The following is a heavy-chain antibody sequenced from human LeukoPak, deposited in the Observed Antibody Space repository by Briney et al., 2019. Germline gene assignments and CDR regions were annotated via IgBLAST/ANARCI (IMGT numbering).Heavy chain of an antibody. CDR1: GGSINNFY. CDR2: IYYTGST. Sequence: PSETLSLTCTVSGGSINNFYWYWVRQPPGKGLEWIGYIYYTGSTNYNPSLKSRVTMSVDTSKNLVSLRLTYLTAADTAVYYCARVGGSGSSFDYWGQGTQVTVSS. CDR3: ARVGGSGSSFDY. J-gene: IGHJ4*02. D-gene: IGHD3-10*01. V-gene: IGHV4-59*01.